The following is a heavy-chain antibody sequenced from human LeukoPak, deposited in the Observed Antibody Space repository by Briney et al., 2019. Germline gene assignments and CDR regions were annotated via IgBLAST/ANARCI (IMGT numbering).Heavy chain of an antibody. CDR3: AKDNGGYSYGYKVYYYGMDV. J-gene: IGHJ6*02. V-gene: IGHV3-30*18. CDR1: GFTFSSYG. Sequence: GGSLRLSCAASGFTFSSYGMHWVRQAPGKGLEWVAVISYDGSNKYYADSVEGRFTISRDNSKNTLYLQMNSLRAEDTAVYYCAKDNGGYSYGYKVYYYGMDVWGQGTTVTVSS. D-gene: IGHD5-18*01. CDR2: ISYDGSNK.